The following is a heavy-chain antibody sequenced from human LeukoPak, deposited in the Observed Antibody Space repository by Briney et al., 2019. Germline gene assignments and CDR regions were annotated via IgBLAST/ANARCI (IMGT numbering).Heavy chain of an antibody. Sequence: EPSQTLSLTCTGSGGSISSGDYYWRWIRQPPGKGLEWIGYIYYSGSTYYNPSLKSRVTISVDTSKKQFALKLSSVTDADTAVYYCADYDFWSCYWSYWGQGTLVTVSS. CDR3: ADYDFWSCYWSY. V-gene: IGHV4-30-4*01. CDR2: IYYSGST. J-gene: IGHJ4*02. CDR1: GGSISSGDYY. D-gene: IGHD3-3*01.